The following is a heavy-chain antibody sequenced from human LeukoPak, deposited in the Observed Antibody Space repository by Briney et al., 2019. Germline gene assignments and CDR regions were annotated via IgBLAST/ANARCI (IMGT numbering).Heavy chain of an antibody. J-gene: IGHJ4*02. CDR2: ISGSGGST. Sequence: GGTLRLSCAASGFTFSSYGMSWVRQAPGKGLEWVSAISGSGGSTYYADSVKGRFTISRDNSKNTLYLQMNSLRAEDTAVYYCAKAGAVVVVAAKYFDYWGQGTLVTVSS. CDR1: GFTFSSYG. V-gene: IGHV3-23*01. CDR3: AKAGAVVVVAAKYFDY. D-gene: IGHD2-15*01.